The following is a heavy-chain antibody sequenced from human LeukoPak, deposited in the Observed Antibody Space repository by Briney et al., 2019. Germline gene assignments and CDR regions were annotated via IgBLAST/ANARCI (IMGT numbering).Heavy chain of an antibody. CDR3: ARADCSGSTCYLRRSWFDP. CDR1: GIAVIGNY. Sequence: PGGSLTLSCAASGIAVIGNYMSWVRQAPGKGLEWVSSISTSSRYIYYRDSVKGRFTISRDDAKNSLYLQMNSLRVEDTAVYYCARADCSGSTCYLRRSWFDPWGQGTLVTVSS. V-gene: IGHV3-21*01. CDR2: ISTSSRYI. J-gene: IGHJ5*02. D-gene: IGHD2-2*01.